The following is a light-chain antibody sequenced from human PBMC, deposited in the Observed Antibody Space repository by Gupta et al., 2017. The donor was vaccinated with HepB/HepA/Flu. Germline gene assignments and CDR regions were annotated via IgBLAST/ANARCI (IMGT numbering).Light chain of an antibody. CDR2: EVS. CDR1: SSDVGSYIL. CDR3: YSDAGSSNLV. J-gene: IGLJ2*01. Sequence: SALPQPASVSGSPGQATTISCTGTSSDVGSYILVSWYQQHPGKAPKLMIYEVSKRPAGVASRFSGSKSGNTASLTISGRKEEDEADYYGYSDAGSSNLVFGGGTKLTVL. V-gene: IGLV2-23*02.